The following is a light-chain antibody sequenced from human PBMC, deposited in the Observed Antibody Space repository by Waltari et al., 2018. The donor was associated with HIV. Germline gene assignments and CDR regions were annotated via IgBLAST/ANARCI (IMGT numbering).Light chain of an antibody. CDR3: SSYTASNTLWV. V-gene: IGLV2-14*03. Sequence: QSALTQPASVSGSRGQSITMSCTGPSSDIGAYNHFSSFQQRPGKAPKLIIYDVTDRPSGVSKRFSGSKSGITASLTISGLQADDEGDYYCSSYTASNTLWVFGGGTKLTVL. J-gene: IGLJ3*02. CDR1: SSDIGAYNH. CDR2: DVT.